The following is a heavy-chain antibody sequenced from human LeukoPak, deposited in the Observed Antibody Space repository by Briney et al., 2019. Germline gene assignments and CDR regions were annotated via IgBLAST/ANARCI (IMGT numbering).Heavy chain of an antibody. Sequence: GRSLRLSYAASGFTFSSYAMHWVRQAPGKGLEWVAVISYDGSNKYYADSVKGRFTISRDNSKNTLYLQMNSLRAEDTAVYYCAGSSTSCYLSCYYYGMDVWGQGTTVTVSS. V-gene: IGHV3-30-3*01. CDR2: ISYDGSNK. J-gene: IGHJ6*02. CDR3: AGSSTSCYLSCYYYGMDV. CDR1: GFTFSSYA. D-gene: IGHD2-2*01.